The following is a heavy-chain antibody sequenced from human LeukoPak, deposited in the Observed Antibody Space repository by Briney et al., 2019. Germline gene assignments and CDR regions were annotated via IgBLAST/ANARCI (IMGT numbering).Heavy chain of an antibody. Sequence: PGRSLRLSCAASGFTFSSYGMHWVRQAPGKGLEWVAIISYDGSNKYYTDSVKGRFTISRDNSKNTLYLQMNSLRGDDTAVYYCAKEVTRPNRAVAGLNYWGQGTLVTVSS. CDR1: GFTFSSYG. D-gene: IGHD6-19*01. CDR2: ISYDGSNK. J-gene: IGHJ4*02. CDR3: AKEVTRPNRAVAGLNY. V-gene: IGHV3-30*18.